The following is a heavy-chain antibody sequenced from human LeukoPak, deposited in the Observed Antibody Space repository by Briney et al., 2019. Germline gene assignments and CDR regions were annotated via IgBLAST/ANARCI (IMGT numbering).Heavy chain of an antibody. CDR1: GFTFSSYS. CDR2: ISSSSSYI. CDR3: ARGTGHYDGSGYYY. Sequence: NPGGSLRLSCAASGFTFSSYSMNWVRQAPGKGLEWVSSISSSSSYIYYADSVKGRFTISRDNAKNSLYLQMNSLRAEDTAVYYCARGTGHYDGSGYYYWGQGTLVTVSS. D-gene: IGHD3-22*01. J-gene: IGHJ4*02. V-gene: IGHV3-21*01.